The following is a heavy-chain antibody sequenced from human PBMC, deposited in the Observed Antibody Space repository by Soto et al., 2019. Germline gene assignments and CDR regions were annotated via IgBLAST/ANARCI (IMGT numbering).Heavy chain of an antibody. J-gene: IGHJ6*03. V-gene: IGHV3-30*18. CDR3: AKCSQGGPLTIFGVAIREYYYYYYMDV. CDR2: ISYDGSNK. D-gene: IGHD3-3*01. CDR1: GFTFSSYG. Sequence: GGSLRLSCAASGFTFSSYGMHWVRQAPGKGLEWVAVISYDGSNKYYADSVKGRFTISRDNSKNTLYLQMNSLRAEDTAVYYCAKCSQGGPLTIFGVAIREYYYYYYMDVWGKGTTVTVSS.